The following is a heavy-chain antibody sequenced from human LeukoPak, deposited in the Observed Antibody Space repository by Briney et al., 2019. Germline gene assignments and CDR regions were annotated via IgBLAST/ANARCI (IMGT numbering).Heavy chain of an antibody. CDR1: GASLTSGGFY. Sequence: SETLSLTCSVSGASLTSGGFYWGWLRQPPGKGPEWIATVYYTGSTYYNPSLKSRLTISIDTTKNQFSLRLTSVTATDTAIYHCARHSGSGSLSRPFDPWGQGTLVTVSS. CDR3: ARHSGSGSLSRPFDP. V-gene: IGHV4-39*01. J-gene: IGHJ5*02. CDR2: VYYTGST. D-gene: IGHD3-10*01.